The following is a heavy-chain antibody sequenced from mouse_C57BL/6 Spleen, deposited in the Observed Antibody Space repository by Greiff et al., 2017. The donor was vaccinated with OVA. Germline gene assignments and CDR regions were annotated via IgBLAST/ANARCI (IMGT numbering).Heavy chain of an antibody. CDR1: GYTFTSYW. CDR3: AREGLQGYFDY. CDR2: IDPNSGGT. D-gene: IGHD2-4*01. V-gene: IGHV1-72*01. Sequence: QVQLQQPGAELVKPGASVKLSCKASGYTFTSYWMHWVKQRPGRGLEWIGRIDPNSGGTKYNEKFKSKATLTVDKPSSTAYTQLSSLTSEDSAVYYCAREGLQGYFDYWGQGTTLTVSS. J-gene: IGHJ2*01.